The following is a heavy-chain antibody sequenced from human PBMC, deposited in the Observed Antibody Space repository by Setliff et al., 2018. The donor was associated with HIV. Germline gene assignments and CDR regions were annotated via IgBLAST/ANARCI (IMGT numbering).Heavy chain of an antibody. CDR2: INWNGGSI. J-gene: IGHJ4*02. D-gene: IGHD2-15*01. CDR3: ARGFCSGGSCYYFPPLDC. V-gene: IGHV3-20*04. CDR1: GFTFHDYG. Sequence: GGSLRLSCAASGFTFHDYGMSWVRQAPGKGLEWVSGINWNGGSIGYADSVKGGFAISRDNGKNSLYLQMNSLRVEDTALYYCARGFCSGGSCYYFPPLDCWGQGTLVTVSS.